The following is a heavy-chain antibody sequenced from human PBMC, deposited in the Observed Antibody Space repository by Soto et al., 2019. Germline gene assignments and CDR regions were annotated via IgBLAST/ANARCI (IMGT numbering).Heavy chain of an antibody. Sequence: SETLSLTCAVSGVSISRSNWWSWVRQPPGKGLEWIGELYHSGSTNYNPSLKSRVTISVDKSKNHFSLKLSSVTAADTAVYYCARSITFDWLFFDYWGQGTLVTVSS. V-gene: IGHV4-4*02. CDR3: ARSITFDWLFFDY. J-gene: IGHJ4*02. CDR1: GVSISRSNW. CDR2: LYHSGST. D-gene: IGHD3-9*01.